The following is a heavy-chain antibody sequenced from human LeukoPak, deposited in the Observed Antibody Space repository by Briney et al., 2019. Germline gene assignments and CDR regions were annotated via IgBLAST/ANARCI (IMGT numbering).Heavy chain of an antibody. CDR1: GGSISSYY. J-gene: IGHJ4*02. CDR3: ARVTGYRIEDYFDY. Sequence: SETLSLTCTVSGGSISSYYWSWIRQPAGKGLEWIGYIYYSGSTNYNPSLKSRVTISVETSKNEFSLKLRSVTAADTAVYYCARVTGYRIEDYFDYWGQGTLVTVSS. CDR2: IYYSGST. D-gene: IGHD6-13*01. V-gene: IGHV4-59*01.